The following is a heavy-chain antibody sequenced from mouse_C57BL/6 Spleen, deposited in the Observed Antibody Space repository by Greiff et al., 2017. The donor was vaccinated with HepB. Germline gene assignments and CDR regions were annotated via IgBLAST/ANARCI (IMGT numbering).Heavy chain of an antibody. V-gene: IGHV1-15*01. Sequence: VHLVESGAELVRPGASVTLSCKASGYTFTDYEMHWVKQTPVHGLEWIGAIDPETGGTAYNQKFKGKAILTADKSSSTAYMELRSLTSEDSAVYYCTRSGYYGSRNYYAMDYWGQGTSVTVSS. J-gene: IGHJ4*01. CDR2: IDPETGGT. CDR1: GYTFTDYE. CDR3: TRSGYYGSRNYYAMDY. D-gene: IGHD1-1*01.